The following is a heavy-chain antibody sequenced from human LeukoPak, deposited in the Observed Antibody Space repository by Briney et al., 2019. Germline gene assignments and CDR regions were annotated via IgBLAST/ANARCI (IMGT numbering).Heavy chain of an antibody. V-gene: IGHV3-23*01. CDR3: AKKSSIAARPGDAFDI. Sequence: GGSLRLSCAASGFTFSSYAMSWVRQAPGKGLEWVSAISGSGGSTYYADSVKGRFTISRDNSKNTLYLQMNSLRAEDTAVYYCAKKSSIAARPGDAFDIWGQGTMVTVSS. CDR2: ISGSGGST. D-gene: IGHD6-6*01. J-gene: IGHJ3*02. CDR1: GFTFSSYA.